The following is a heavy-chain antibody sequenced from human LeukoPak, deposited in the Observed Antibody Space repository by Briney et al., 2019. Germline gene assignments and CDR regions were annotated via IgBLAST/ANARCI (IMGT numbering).Heavy chain of an antibody. D-gene: IGHD3-22*01. V-gene: IGHV3-53*01. Sequence: GGSLRLSCAASGFTVSSNYMSWVRQAPGKGLDWVSVIYSDGSTYYADSVKGRFTISRDNSKNTLYLQMNSLRAEDTAVYYCARIPIVVITSGGYWGQGTLVTVSS. J-gene: IGHJ4*02. CDR1: GFTVSSNY. CDR3: ARIPIVVITSGGY. CDR2: IYSDGST.